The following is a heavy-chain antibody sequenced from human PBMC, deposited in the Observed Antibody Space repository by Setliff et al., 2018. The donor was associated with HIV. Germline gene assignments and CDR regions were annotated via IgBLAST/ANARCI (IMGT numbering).Heavy chain of an antibody. V-gene: IGHV5-51*01. CDR1: GYTFTNYW. CDR2: IYPSDSDT. J-gene: IGHJ5*01. D-gene: IGHD3-3*01. Sequence: GETLKISCRGSGYTFTNYWIGWVRQMPGRGLEWMGIIYPSDSDTRYSPSFEGQVTMSADKSINTAYLQWNSLKASDTATYYCARQPTDTSGYNNWFDSWGQGTPVTVSS. CDR3: ARQPTDTSGYNNWFDS.